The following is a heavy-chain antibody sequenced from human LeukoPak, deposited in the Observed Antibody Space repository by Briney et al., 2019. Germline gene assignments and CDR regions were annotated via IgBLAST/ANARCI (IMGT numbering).Heavy chain of an antibody. CDR3: AMGYTASDAFDI. Sequence: AGGSLRLSCAASGFTFSSYGMHWVRQAPGKGLEWVAVISYDGSNKYYADSVKGRFTISRDNSKNTLYLQMNSLRAEDTAVYYCAMGYTASDAFDIWGQGTMVTVSS. J-gene: IGHJ3*02. V-gene: IGHV3-30*03. D-gene: IGHD5-12*01. CDR1: GFTFSSYG. CDR2: ISYDGSNK.